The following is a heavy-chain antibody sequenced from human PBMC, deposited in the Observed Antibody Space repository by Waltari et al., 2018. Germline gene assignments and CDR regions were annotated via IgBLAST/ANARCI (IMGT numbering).Heavy chain of an antibody. V-gene: IGHV4-34*01. CDR2: INHSGSP. CDR1: GGSFSGYY. CDR3: ARGLYYYGSGSYYTPYYYGMDV. J-gene: IGHJ6*02. D-gene: IGHD3-10*01. Sequence: QVQLQQWGAGLLKPSETLSLTCAVYGGSFSGYYWSWIRQPPGKGLEWNGEINHSGSPNYNPARESRVTISVDTSKNQFSLKLSSVTAADTAVYYCARGLYYYGSGSYYTPYYYGMDVWGQGTTVTVSS.